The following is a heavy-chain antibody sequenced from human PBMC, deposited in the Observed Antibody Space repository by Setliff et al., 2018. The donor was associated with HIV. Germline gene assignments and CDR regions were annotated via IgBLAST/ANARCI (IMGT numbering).Heavy chain of an antibody. V-gene: IGHV4-38-2*01. CDR3: ARVARGGHSSRWYYFDY. J-gene: IGHJ4*02. CDR2: IYTSGST. CDR1: GYSIRSGYY. Sequence: SETLSLTCAVSGYSIRSGYYWGWIRQPPGKGLEWIGSIYTSGSTKYNPSLKSRVTISVDTSKNQFSLKVSSVTAADTAVYYCARVARGGHSSRWYYFDYWGQGTLVTVSS. D-gene: IGHD6-13*01.